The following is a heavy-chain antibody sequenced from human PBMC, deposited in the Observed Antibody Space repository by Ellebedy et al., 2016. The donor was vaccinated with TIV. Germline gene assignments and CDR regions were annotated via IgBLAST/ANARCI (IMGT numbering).Heavy chain of an antibody. V-gene: IGHV3-30*18. CDR1: GFTFSSYG. J-gene: IGHJ6*02. Sequence: GESLKISCAASGFTFSSYGMHWVRQASGKGLEWVAVISYDGSNKYYADSVKGRFAISRDNSNNTLYLQMNTLKADDTAVYYCAKDVPKDIVLVPAATGYGMDVWGQGTTVTVSS. CDR3: AKDVPKDIVLVPAATGYGMDV. D-gene: IGHD2-2*01. CDR2: ISYDGSNK.